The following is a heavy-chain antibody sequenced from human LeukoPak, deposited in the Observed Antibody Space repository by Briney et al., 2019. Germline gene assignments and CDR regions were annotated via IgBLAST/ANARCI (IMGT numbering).Heavy chain of an antibody. CDR3: ARDRSPRLRAARHTLFDY. CDR1: GFTFSSYA. CDR2: ISYDGSNK. D-gene: IGHD6-6*01. V-gene: IGHV3-30-3*01. Sequence: PGGSLRLSCAASGFTFSSYAMPWVRQAPGKGLEWVAVISYDGSNKYYADSVKGRFTISRDNSKNTLYLQMNSLRAEDTAVYYCARDRSPRLRAARHTLFDYWGQGTLVTVSS. J-gene: IGHJ4*02.